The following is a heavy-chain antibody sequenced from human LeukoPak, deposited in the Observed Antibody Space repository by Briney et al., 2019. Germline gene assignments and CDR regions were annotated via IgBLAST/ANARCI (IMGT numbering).Heavy chain of an antibody. D-gene: IGHD3-16*01. Sequence: GGSLRLSCAASGFIFSDSGMNWVRQAPGKGLEWVAVISYDGSNKYYADSVKGRFTISRDNSKNTLFLEMNSLSAGDTAVYYCAKDGGDSPGHELFDYRGQGTLVTVSS. CDR2: ISYDGSNK. CDR3: AKDGGDSPGHELFDY. CDR1: GFIFSDSG. J-gene: IGHJ4*02. V-gene: IGHV3-30*18.